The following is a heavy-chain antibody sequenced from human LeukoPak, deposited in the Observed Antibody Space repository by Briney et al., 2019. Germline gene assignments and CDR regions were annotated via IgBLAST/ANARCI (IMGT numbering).Heavy chain of an antibody. D-gene: IGHD3-9*01. CDR2: ISNDGSNK. J-gene: IGHJ3*02. V-gene: IGHV3-30*18. CDR1: GFTFSAYG. CDR3: SKDRPSMGFEWAFDI. Sequence: PGRSLRLSCAASGFTFSAYGMHWVRQAPGKGLEWVAIISNDGSNKYYADSVKGRFTVSRDNSKNTLYLQMNSLRVEDTAVYYCSKDRPSMGFEWAFDIWGQGTMVTVSS.